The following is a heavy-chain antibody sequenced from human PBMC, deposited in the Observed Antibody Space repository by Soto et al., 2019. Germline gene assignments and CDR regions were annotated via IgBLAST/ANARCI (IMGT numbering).Heavy chain of an antibody. Sequence: SETLSLTCTVSGGSISSYYWSWIRQPPGKGLEWIGYIYYSGSTNYNPSLKSRVTISVDTSKNQFSLKLSSVTAADTAVYYCARDVTTGTIPPKQWFDPWGQGTLVTVSS. CDR2: IYYSGST. D-gene: IGHD1-7*01. J-gene: IGHJ5*02. CDR3: ARDVTTGTIPPKQWFDP. V-gene: IGHV4-59*01. CDR1: GGSISSYY.